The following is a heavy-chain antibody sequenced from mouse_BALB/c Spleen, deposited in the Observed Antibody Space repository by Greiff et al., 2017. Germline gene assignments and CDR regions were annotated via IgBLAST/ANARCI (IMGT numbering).Heavy chain of an antibody. CDR1: GFNIKDTY. D-gene: IGHD1-1*01. Sequence: EVQLHQSGAELVKPGASVKLSCTASGFNIKDTYMHWVKQRPEQGLEWIGRIDPANGKTKYDPKFQGKATITADTSSNTAYLQLSSLTSEDTAVYYCARHYGSSSWGQGTTLTVSS. V-gene: IGHV14-3*02. J-gene: IGHJ2*01. CDR2: IDPANGKT. CDR3: ARHYGSSS.